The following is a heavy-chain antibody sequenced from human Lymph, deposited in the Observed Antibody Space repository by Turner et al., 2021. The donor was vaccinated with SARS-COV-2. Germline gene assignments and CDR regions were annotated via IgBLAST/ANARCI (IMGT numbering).Heavy chain of an antibody. CDR2: FDPEDGEA. D-gene: IGHD2-15*01. V-gene: IGHV1-24*01. CDR3: ATAPAAVVTGWFDP. CDR1: EYTLTELS. J-gene: IGHJ5*02. Sequence: VQPLQPGAEATKPVASVMVSCKVSEYTLTELSMHWVRQTPEKGLEWMGGFDPEDGEASNAQNFQGRVTMTEDTYTDTAYMDLSSLRSEDTAVYYCATAPAAVVTGWFDPWGQGTLVTVSS.